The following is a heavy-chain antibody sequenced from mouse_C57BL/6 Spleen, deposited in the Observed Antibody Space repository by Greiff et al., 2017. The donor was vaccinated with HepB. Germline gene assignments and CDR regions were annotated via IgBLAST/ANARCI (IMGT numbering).Heavy chain of an antibody. V-gene: IGHV1-54*01. J-gene: IGHJ4*01. D-gene: IGHD1-3*01. CDR2: INPGSGGT. CDR1: GYAFTNYL. CDR3: ARESSKDAMDY. Sequence: QVQLQQSGAELVRPGTSVKVSCKASGYAFTNYLIEWVKQRPGQGLEWIGVINPGSGGTNYNEKFKGKATLTADKSSSTAYMQLSSLTSEDSAVYFCARESSKDAMDYWGQGTSVTVSS.